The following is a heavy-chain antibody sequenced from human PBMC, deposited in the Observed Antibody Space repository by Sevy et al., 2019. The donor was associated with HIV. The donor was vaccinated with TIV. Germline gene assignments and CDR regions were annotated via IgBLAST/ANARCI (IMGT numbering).Heavy chain of an antibody. CDR3: AGGRFDSTGSFDAFDI. D-gene: IGHD3-22*01. V-gene: IGHV3-23*01. Sequence: GGSLRLSCAASGITFSGYAMNWVRQAPGKGLDWVSTIYGSAGLTYYADSVKGRFTISRDNSKNTLFLQMNNLRAEDTAVYYCAGGRFDSTGSFDAFDIWGRGTLVTVSS. CDR2: IYGSAGLT. J-gene: IGHJ3*02. CDR1: GITFSGYA.